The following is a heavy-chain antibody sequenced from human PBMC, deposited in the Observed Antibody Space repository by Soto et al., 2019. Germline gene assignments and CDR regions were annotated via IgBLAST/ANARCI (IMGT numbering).Heavy chain of an antibody. J-gene: IGHJ1*01. CDR2: INHSGST. CDR1: GGSFSGYY. CDR3: ARVLYYYGSGSYVYFQH. V-gene: IGHV4-34*01. Sequence: QVQLQQWGAGLLKPSETLSLTCAVYGGSFSGYYWSWIRQPPGKGLEWIGEINHSGSTNYNPSLKSRVTISVDTSKNQFSLKLSSVTAADTAVYYCARVLYYYGSGSYVYFQHGGQGTLVTVSS. D-gene: IGHD3-10*01.